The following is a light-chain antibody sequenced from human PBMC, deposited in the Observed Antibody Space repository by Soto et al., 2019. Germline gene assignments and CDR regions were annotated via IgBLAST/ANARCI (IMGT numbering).Light chain of an antibody. CDR2: AAA. J-gene: IGKJ4*01. CDR1: QGIGND. Sequence: AIQMAQSPSSLSASVGDRVTITCRASQGIGNDVGWFQQKPGKAPKLLIYAAATLQSGVPSRFSGNRSCTDFTLTHRRLQPEDFATYYLPTVHNYPLTFGGGTKVEIK. V-gene: IGKV1-6*02. CDR3: PTVHNYPLT.